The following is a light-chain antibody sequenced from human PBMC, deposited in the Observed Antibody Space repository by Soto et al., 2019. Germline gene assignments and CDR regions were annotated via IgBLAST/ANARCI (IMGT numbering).Light chain of an antibody. CDR2: DAS. CDR3: QQYYNWPRT. J-gene: IGKJ5*01. CDR1: QSVSSN. V-gene: IGKV3D-15*01. Sequence: EVVMTHAPATLSVSPLERATLSFMAIQSVSSNLAWYQQKPGQAPRLLIYDASNRATGIPARFSGSGSGTDFTLSISSLEPEDSAVYYCQQYYNWPRTFGQGTRLEIK.